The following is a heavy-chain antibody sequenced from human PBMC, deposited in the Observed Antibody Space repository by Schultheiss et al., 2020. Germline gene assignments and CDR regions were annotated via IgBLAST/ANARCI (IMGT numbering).Heavy chain of an antibody. CDR3: AKDSVAGTRYYYGMDV. V-gene: IGHV1-69*05. Sequence: YVKVSCKASGGTFSSYAISWVRQAPGQGLEWMGGIIPIFGTANYAQKLQGRVTMTTDTSTSTAYMELRSLRSDDTALYYCAKDSVAGTRYYYGMDVWGQGTTVTVSS. CDR1: GGTFSSYA. J-gene: IGHJ6*02. CDR2: IIPIFGTA. D-gene: IGHD6-19*01.